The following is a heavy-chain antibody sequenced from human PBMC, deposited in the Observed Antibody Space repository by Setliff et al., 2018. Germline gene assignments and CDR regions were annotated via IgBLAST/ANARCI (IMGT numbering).Heavy chain of an antibody. CDR3: ARGSRPLWGA. J-gene: IGHJ5*02. Sequence: ASVKVSCKASGYTCTKNAIHWLRQAPGQRPEWMGWINTDNGNTRYSQNFQDRVTITRDTSATTAFVELSSLRSDDTAVYFCARGSRPLWGAWGQGTLVTVSS. D-gene: IGHD5-18*01. CDR2: INTDNGNT. CDR1: GYTCTKNA. V-gene: IGHV1-3*04.